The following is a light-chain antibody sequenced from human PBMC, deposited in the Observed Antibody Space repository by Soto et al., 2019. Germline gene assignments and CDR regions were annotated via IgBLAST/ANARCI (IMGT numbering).Light chain of an antibody. CDR3: QHYNSYSEA. CDR1: QSISSG. Sequence: DIQMAKSPSTLSASGGDRVTITCRASQSISSGLAWYQQKPGKAPKLLIYKASSLESGVPSRFSGSGSGTEFTLTISSLQPDDFATYYCQHYNSYSEAFGQGTKVDI. V-gene: IGKV1-5*03. J-gene: IGKJ1*01. CDR2: KAS.